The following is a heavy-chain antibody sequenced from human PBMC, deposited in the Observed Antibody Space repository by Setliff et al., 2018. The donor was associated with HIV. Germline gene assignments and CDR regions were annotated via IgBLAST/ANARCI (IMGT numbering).Heavy chain of an antibody. J-gene: IGHJ4*02. D-gene: IGHD3-9*01. CDR2: IYYSGST. V-gene: IGHV4-59*05. CDR1: GGSISTYY. Sequence: SETLSLTCTVSGGSISTYYWSWIRQPPGKGLEWIGSIYYSGSTYYNPSLKSRVTISVDTSKNQFSLKLSSVTAADTAVYYCAASLSGFDYWGQGTLVTVSS. CDR3: AASLSGFDY.